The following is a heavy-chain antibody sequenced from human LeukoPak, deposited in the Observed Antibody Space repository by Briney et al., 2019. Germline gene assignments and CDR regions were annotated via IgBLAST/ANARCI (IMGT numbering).Heavy chain of an antibody. CDR2: INAGNGNT. V-gene: IGHV1-3*01. CDR1: GYTFTSYA. Sequence: ASVKVSCKASGYTFTSYAMHWVRQAPGQRLEWMGWINAGNGNTKYSQKFQGRVTITRDTSASTAYMELSSLRSEDTAVYYCARGGDYGDCGGNYYYYGMDVWGQGTTVTVSS. D-gene: IGHD4-17*01. J-gene: IGHJ6*02. CDR3: ARGGDYGDCGGNYYYYGMDV.